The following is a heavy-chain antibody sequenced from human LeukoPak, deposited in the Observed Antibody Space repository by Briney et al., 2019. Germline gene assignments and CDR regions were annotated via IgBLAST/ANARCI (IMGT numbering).Heavy chain of an antibody. CDR3: ARDDWELLDGMDV. CDR1: GFIFSAYG. J-gene: IGHJ6*02. D-gene: IGHD1-26*01. Sequence: GGSLRLSCTASGFIFSAYGMHWVRQAPGKGLEWVTAISHDGSYIYYADIVKGRFTNSRDNAKNSLYLQMNSLRAEDTAVYYCARDDWELLDGMDVWGQGTTVTVSS. V-gene: IGHV3-30*03. CDR2: ISHDGSYI.